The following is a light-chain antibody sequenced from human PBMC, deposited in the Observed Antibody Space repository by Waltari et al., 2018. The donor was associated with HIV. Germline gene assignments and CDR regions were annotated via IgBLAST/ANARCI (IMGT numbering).Light chain of an antibody. CDR1: SSDVFNYNY. J-gene: IGLJ1*01. CDR3: SSYTRSSTYV. CDR2: EVS. V-gene: IGLV2-14*01. Sequence: QSTLTQPVSVSGSPGQSITISCTGTSSDVFNYNYVSWYQQHQDRAPKLMIYEVSNRPSGVSNRFSGSKSGNTASLTISGLQAEDEADYYCSSYTRSSTYVFGTGTKVTVL.